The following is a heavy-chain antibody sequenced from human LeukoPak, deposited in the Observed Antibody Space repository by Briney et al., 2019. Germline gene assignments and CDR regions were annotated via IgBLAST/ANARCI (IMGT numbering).Heavy chain of an antibody. Sequence: SETLSLTCTVSGGSISSYYWSWIRQPPGKGLEWIGYIYYSGSTNYNPSLKSRVTISVDTSKNQLSLKLSSVTAAGTAVYYCARIVRGVISPDDAFDIWGQGTMVTVSS. CDR3: ARIVRGVISPDDAFDI. CDR2: IYYSGST. V-gene: IGHV4-59*01. CDR1: GGSISSYY. D-gene: IGHD3-10*01. J-gene: IGHJ3*02.